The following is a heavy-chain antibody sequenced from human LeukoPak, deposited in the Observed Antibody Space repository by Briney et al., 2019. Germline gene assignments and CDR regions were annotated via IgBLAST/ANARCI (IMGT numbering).Heavy chain of an antibody. J-gene: IGHJ4*02. CDR2: IYYSGST. CDR1: GGSISSYY. D-gene: IGHD6-19*01. CDR3: AGVGQWLLPFDY. Sequence: SETLSLTCTVSGGSISSYYWSWIRQPPGKGLEWIGYIYYSGSTNYNPSLKSRVTISVDTSKNQFSLKLSSVTAADTAVYYCAGVGQWLLPFDYWGQGTLVTVSS. V-gene: IGHV4-59*01.